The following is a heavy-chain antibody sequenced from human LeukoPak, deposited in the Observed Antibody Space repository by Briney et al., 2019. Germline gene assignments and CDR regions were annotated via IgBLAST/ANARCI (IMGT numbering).Heavy chain of an antibody. CDR3: AKAGAIKFDF. D-gene: IGHD1-26*01. Sequence: PGGSLRLSCAASGFIFSNSAMSWVRQAPGKGLEWVSGINGGGTGTYYAYSVRGRVTISRDNSKNTLHLGMNSVRAEDTAIYYCAKAGAIKFDFWGQGILVTVSS. CDR1: GFIFSNSA. V-gene: IGHV3-23*01. J-gene: IGHJ4*02. CDR2: INGGGTGT.